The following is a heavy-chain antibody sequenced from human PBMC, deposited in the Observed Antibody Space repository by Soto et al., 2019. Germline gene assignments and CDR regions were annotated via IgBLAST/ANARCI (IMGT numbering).Heavy chain of an antibody. CDR3: SKDDVGSSKGFEV. Sequence: PGRSLRLSCAVSGFTWSNYGMHWVRQAPGKGLEWVALISDDGTNKYFVDSVKGRFTISRDNSRNMVYLQMNRLRAEDTAVYECSKDDVGSSKGFEVCAQGTSVTVS. D-gene: IGHD2-2*01. CDR2: ISDDGTNK. V-gene: IGHV3-30*18. J-gene: IGHJ3*01. CDR1: GFTWSNYG.